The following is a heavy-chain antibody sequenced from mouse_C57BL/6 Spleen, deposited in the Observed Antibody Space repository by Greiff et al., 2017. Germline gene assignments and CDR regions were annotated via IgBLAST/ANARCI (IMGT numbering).Heavy chain of an antibody. Sequence: QVQLKQPGAELVRPGSSVKLSCKASGYTFTSYWMDWVKQRPGQGLEWIGNIYPSDSETHYNQKFKDKATLTVDKSSSTAYMQLSSLTSEDSAVYYCARSYGNYLYAMDYWGQGTSVTVSS. CDR2: IYPSDSET. CDR1: GYTFTSYW. V-gene: IGHV1-61*01. CDR3: ARSYGNYLYAMDY. D-gene: IGHD2-1*01. J-gene: IGHJ4*01.